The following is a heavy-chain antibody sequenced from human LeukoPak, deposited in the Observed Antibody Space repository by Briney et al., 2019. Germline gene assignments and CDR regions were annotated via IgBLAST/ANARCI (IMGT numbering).Heavy chain of an antibody. D-gene: IGHD3-10*01. CDR2: IFPGDSDT. CDR1: GYNFARYW. CDR3: AKNIRAGGSYYSDL. V-gene: IGHV5-51*01. Sequence: GESLKISCKGSGYNFARYWIGWLRQMPGKGLEWMGIIFPGDSDTRYSPSFQGQVTISADKSINTAYLQWSSLKASDTAMYYCAKNIRAGGSYYSDLWGQGSLVTVSS. J-gene: IGHJ4*02.